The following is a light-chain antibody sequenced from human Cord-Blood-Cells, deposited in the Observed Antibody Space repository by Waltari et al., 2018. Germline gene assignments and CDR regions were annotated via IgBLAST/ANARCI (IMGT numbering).Light chain of an antibody. CDR3: QQYGSSPRT. Sequence: EIVLTQSPGTLSLSPGERATLPCRASQSVSSSYLAWYQQKPGQAPRLLIYGVSSRATGIPDRFSGSGSGTDFTLTISRLEPEDFAVYYCQQYGSSPRTFGQGTKVEIK. J-gene: IGKJ1*01. V-gene: IGKV3-20*01. CDR2: GVS. CDR1: QSVSSSY.